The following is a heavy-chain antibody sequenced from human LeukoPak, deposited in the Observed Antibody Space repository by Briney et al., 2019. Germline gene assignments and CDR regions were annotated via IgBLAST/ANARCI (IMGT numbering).Heavy chain of an antibody. Sequence: SVKVSCKASGGTFSSYTISWVRQAPGQGLEWMGGIIPIFGTANYAQKFQGRVTITADKSTSTAYMELSSLRSEDTAVYYCARGYCSGGSCFWRFDYWGQGTLVTVSS. V-gene: IGHV1-69*06. CDR1: GGTFSSYT. D-gene: IGHD2-15*01. J-gene: IGHJ4*02. CDR2: IIPIFGTA. CDR3: ARGYCSGGSCFWRFDY.